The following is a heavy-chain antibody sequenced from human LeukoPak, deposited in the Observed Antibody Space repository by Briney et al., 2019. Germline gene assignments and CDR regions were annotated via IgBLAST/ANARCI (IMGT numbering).Heavy chain of an antibody. CDR2: IRYDGSNK. CDR1: GFTFSSYG. J-gene: IGHJ4*02. V-gene: IGHV3-30*02. Sequence: PGGSLRLSCAASGFTFSSYGMHWVRQAPGKGLEWVAFIRYDGSNKYYADSVKGRFTISRDNSKNTLYLQMNSLRAEDTAVYYCARGQGTVVVTAIHYWGQGTLVTVSS. CDR3: ARGQGTVVVTAIHY. D-gene: IGHD2-21*02.